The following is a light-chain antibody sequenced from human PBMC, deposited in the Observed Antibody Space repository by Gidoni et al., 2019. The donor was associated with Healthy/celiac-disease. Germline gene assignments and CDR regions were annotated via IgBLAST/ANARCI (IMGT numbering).Light chain of an antibody. J-gene: IGLJ1*01. CDR3: SSYTSSSTRV. CDR2: EVS. V-gene: IGLV2-14*01. Sequence: QSALTQPASVSGSPGQSITISCTGTSSDVGGYNYVSCYQQHPGKAHKLMIYEVSNRPSGVYNRFSGSKSGNTASMTISGLKAEDEADYYCSSYTSSSTRVFGTGTKVTVL. CDR1: SSDVGGYNY.